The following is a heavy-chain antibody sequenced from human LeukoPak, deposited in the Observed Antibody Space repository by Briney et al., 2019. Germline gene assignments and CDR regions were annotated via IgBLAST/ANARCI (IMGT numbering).Heavy chain of an antibody. CDR2: IYYSGST. CDR3: ARAKSSGLYYFDY. V-gene: IGHV4-59*08. Sequence: PSETLSLTCTVSGGSISSYYWSWIRQPPGKGLEWIGYIYYSGSTNYNPSLKSRVTISVDTSKNQFSLKLSSVTAADTAVYYCARAKSSGLYYFDYWGQGTLVTVSS. J-gene: IGHJ4*02. D-gene: IGHD6-19*01. CDR1: GGSISSYY.